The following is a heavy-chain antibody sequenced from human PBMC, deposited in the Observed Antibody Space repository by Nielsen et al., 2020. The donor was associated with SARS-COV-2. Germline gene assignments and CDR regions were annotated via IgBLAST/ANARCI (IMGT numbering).Heavy chain of an antibody. Sequence: WIRQPPGKGLEWVSAMSSSGSHIHYADSVKGRFTISRDNAMNSLFLQMNSLRDEDTAVYYCARVGSGYGSFYYFYAMDVWGQGTTVTVSS. V-gene: IGHV3-21*01. J-gene: IGHJ6*02. CDR2: MSSSGSHI. CDR3: ARVGSGYGSFYYFYAMDV. D-gene: IGHD5-12*01.